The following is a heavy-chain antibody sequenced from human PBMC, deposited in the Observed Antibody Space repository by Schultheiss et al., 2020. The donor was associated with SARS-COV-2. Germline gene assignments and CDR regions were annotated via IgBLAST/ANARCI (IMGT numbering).Heavy chain of an antibody. CDR3: ARDRTGDRWFDP. J-gene: IGHJ5*02. CDR1: GYTFTGYY. D-gene: IGHD7-27*01. Sequence: ASVKVSCKASGYTFTGYYMHWVRQAPGQGLEWMGRINPNSGGTNYAQKFQGRVTMTRDTSISTAYMELSRLRSEDTAVYYCARDRTGDRWFDPWGQGTLVTVAS. CDR2: INPNSGGT. V-gene: IGHV1-2*06.